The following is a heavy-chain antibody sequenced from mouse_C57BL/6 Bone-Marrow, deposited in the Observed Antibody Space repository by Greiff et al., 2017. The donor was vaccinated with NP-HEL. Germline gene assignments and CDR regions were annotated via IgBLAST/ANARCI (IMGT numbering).Heavy chain of an antibody. Sequence: QVQLQQPGADLVKPGAAVKLSCKASGYTFTSYWMHWVKQRPGRGIEWIGRIDPNSGGTKFNEKFKTKATLTVDKPSSTACMQLSSLTSEDSAVYCCDRYYYGSRGWYFDVWGTGTTVTVSS. D-gene: IGHD1-1*01. CDR1: GYTFTSYW. J-gene: IGHJ1*03. V-gene: IGHV1-72*01. CDR3: DRYYYGSRGWYFDV. CDR2: IDPNSGGT.